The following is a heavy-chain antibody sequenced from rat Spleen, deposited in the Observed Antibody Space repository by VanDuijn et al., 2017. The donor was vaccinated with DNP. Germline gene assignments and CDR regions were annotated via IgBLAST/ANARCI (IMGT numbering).Heavy chain of an antibody. CDR2: ITTGGGYT. J-gene: IGHJ2*01. CDR3: ARRDTFYYFDY. D-gene: IGHD2-2*01. V-gene: IGHV5S11*01. Sequence: EVHLVESGEDLVQPGRSLKLSCAASGFIFSNFGMAWVRQAPAKGLEWVASITTGGGYTYYRDSVKGRFTISRDNAKSTLYLQMDSLRSEETATYYCARRDTFYYFDYWGQGVMVTVSS. CDR1: GFIFSNFG.